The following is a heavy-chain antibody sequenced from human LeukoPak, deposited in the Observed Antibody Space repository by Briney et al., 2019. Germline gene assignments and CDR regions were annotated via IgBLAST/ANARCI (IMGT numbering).Heavy chain of an antibody. D-gene: IGHD5-24*01. J-gene: IGHJ4*02. CDR3: ARDAEMATITGFDY. CDR1: GSTFSDYY. Sequence: GGSLRLSCAASGSTFSDYYMSWIRQAPGKGLEWVSYISSSGSTIYYADSVKGRFTISRDNAKNSLYLQMNSLRAEDTAVYYCARDAEMATITGFDYWGQGTLVTVSS. CDR2: ISSSGSTI. V-gene: IGHV3-11*01.